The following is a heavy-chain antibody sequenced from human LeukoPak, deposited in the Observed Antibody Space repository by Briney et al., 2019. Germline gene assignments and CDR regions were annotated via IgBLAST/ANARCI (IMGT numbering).Heavy chain of an antibody. V-gene: IGHV3-9*01. D-gene: IGHD3-22*01. CDR1: GFTFDDYA. CDR3: AKDLHYYDSSGYLDY. CDR2: FSWNSGSI. Sequence: GGSLRLSCAASGFTFDDYAMHWVRRAPGKGLEWVSGFSWNSGSIGYADSVKGRFTISRDNAKNCLYLQMNSLRAEDTALYYCAKDLHYYDSSGYLDYWGQGTLVTVSS. J-gene: IGHJ4*02.